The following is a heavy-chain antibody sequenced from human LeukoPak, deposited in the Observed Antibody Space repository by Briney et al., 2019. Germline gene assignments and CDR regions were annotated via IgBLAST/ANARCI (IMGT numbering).Heavy chain of an antibody. D-gene: IGHD4-11*01. Sequence: SETLSLTCTVSGGSISSYYWSWIRQSPGKGLEWIGNIYYSGSTNYNPSLKSRVTISVDTSKNQFSLKLRSVTAADTAVYYCARTNDYSNSLNWFDPWGQGTLVTVSS. CDR1: GGSISSYY. CDR3: ARTNDYSNSLNWFDP. J-gene: IGHJ5*02. CDR2: IYYSGST. V-gene: IGHV4-59*12.